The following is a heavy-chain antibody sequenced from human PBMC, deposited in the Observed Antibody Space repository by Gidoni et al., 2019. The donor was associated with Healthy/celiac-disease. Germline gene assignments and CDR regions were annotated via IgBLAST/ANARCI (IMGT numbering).Heavy chain of an antibody. Sequence: QVQLVESGGGVVQPGRSLRLSCAASGFPFSSYGMHWVRQAPGKGLEWVAVIWYDGSNKYYADSVKGRFTISRDNSKNTLYLQMNSLRAEDTAVYYCARDPRYGTIITFFDYWGQGTLVTVSS. V-gene: IGHV3-33*01. CDR1: GFPFSSYG. CDR3: ARDPRYGTIITFFDY. J-gene: IGHJ4*02. CDR2: IWYDGSNK. D-gene: IGHD3-16*01.